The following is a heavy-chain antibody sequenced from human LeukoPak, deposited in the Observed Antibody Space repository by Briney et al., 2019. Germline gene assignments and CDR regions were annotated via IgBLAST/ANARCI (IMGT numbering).Heavy chain of an antibody. CDR2: ISYSGRT. CDR3: ARAFSAWPHAFDI. J-gene: IGHJ3*02. CDR1: GGSISTYY. V-gene: IGHV4-59*01. Sequence: SETLSLTCTVSGGSISTYYWSWVRQPPGKGLGGLGYISYSGRTTYSPSLKSRVTISLDTSKNQFSLRLSSLTAADTAVYYCARAFSAWPHAFDIWGQGTMVTVSS. D-gene: IGHD6-19*01.